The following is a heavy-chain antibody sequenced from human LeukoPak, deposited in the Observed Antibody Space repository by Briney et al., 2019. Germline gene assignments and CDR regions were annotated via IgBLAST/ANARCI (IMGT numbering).Heavy chain of an antibody. CDR3: ARVMNSGYADY. D-gene: IGHD5-12*01. V-gene: IGHV3-33*01. CDR2: IRYDGSNK. CDR1: GFTFSSYG. Sequence: PGRSLRLSCAASGFTFSSYGMHWVRQAPGKGLEWVAVIRYDGSNKYYADSVKGRFTISRDNSKNTLYLQMNSLRAEDTAVYYCARVMNSGYADYWGQGTLVTVSS. J-gene: IGHJ4*02.